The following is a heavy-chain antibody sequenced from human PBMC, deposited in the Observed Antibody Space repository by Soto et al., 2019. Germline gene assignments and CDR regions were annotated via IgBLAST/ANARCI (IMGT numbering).Heavy chain of an antibody. CDR3: ARAPMGSGWYVY. Sequence: PSETLSLTCAVYGGSFSGYYLSWIRQPPGKGLEWIGEINHSGSTNYNPSLKSRVTISVDTSKNQFSLKLSSVTAADTAVYYCARAPMGSGWYVYWGQGTLVTVSS. CDR2: INHSGST. D-gene: IGHD6-19*01. J-gene: IGHJ4*02. V-gene: IGHV4-34*01. CDR1: GGSFSGYY.